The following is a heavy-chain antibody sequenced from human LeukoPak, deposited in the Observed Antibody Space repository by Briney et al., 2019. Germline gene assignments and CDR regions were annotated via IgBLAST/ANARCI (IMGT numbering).Heavy chain of an antibody. CDR1: GGSISSGSYY. V-gene: IGHV4-61*02. D-gene: IGHD5-24*01. CDR3: ARDRAMDV. J-gene: IGHJ6*03. Sequence: PSQTLPLTCTVSGGSISSGSYYWSWIRQPAGKGLEWIGRIYTSGSTNYNPSLKSRVTISVDTSKNQFSLKLSSVTAADTAVYYCARDRAMDVWGKGTTVTVSS. CDR2: IYTSGST.